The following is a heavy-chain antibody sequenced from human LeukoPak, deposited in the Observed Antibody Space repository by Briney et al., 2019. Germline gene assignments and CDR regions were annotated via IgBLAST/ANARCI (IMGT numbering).Heavy chain of an antibody. D-gene: IGHD3-10*01. J-gene: IGHJ5*02. CDR3: ARQRFTMRAYAGNWFDP. CDR1: GYSFTSYW. CDR2: IYPGDSDT. V-gene: IGHV5-51*01. Sequence: GESLKISCKGSGYSFTSYWIGWVRQMPGKGLEWMGIIYPGDSDTKYSPSFQGRVTISADKSISTAYLQWSSLKASDTAMYYCARQRFTMRAYAGNWFDPWGQGTLVTVSS.